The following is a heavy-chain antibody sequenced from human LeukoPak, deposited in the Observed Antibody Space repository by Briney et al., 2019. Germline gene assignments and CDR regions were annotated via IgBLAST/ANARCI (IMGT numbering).Heavy chain of an antibody. Sequence: SETLSLTCAVYGGSFSGYYWSWIRQPPGKGLEWIGEINHSGSTNYNPSLKSRVTISVDTSKNQFSLKLSSVTAADTAVYYCARGLPREVLLWFGESYYFDYWGQGTLVTVSS. D-gene: IGHD3-10*01. CDR2: INHSGST. CDR1: GGSFSGYY. CDR3: ARGLPREVLLWFGESYYFDY. V-gene: IGHV4-34*01. J-gene: IGHJ4*02.